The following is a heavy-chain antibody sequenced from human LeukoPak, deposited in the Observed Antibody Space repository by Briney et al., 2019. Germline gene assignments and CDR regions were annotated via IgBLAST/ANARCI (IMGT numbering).Heavy chain of an antibody. J-gene: IGHJ4*02. Sequence: SETLSLTCSVDGGSFTGYYWTWIRQAPGKGPEWIGEINHRENSNYNPPLKSRVTLSIDTSKKQFSLHLTSLTAADTAVYYCARVTGYGGDSLRYWGQGTLVTISS. CDR1: GGSFTGYY. V-gene: IGHV4-34*01. D-gene: IGHD4-23*01. CDR3: ARVTGYGGDSLRY. CDR2: INHRENS.